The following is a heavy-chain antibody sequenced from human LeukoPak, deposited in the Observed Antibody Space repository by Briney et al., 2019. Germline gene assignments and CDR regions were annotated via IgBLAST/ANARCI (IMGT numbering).Heavy chain of an antibody. Sequence: GGSLKISCKGSGYSFTSYWIGWVRPMPGKGLEWMGIVYPGDSDTRYSPSFQGQVTISADKSISTAYLQWSSLKASDTAMYYCARRITGAMDAFDIWGQGTMVTVSS. V-gene: IGHV5-51*01. CDR2: VYPGDSDT. CDR1: GYSFTSYW. J-gene: IGHJ3*02. D-gene: IGHD1/OR15-1a*01. CDR3: ARRITGAMDAFDI.